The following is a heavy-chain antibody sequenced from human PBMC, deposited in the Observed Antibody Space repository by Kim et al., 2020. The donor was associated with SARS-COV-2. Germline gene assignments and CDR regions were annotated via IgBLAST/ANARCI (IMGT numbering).Heavy chain of an antibody. J-gene: IGHJ4*02. D-gene: IGHD4-17*01. Sequence: GGSLRLSCEASGFAVSSNYMSWVRQAPGEGPEWISVFYATGGTQYAESLRGRFTISRDTSNNTLYLQINSLRTEDTAMYYCARGSPTTVTPWDYWGRGTLVTVSS. CDR2: FYATGGT. V-gene: IGHV3-53*01. CDR3: ARGSPTTVTPWDY. CDR1: GFAVSSNY.